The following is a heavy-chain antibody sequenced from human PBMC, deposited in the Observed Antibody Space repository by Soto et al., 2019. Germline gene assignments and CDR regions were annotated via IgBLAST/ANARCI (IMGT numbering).Heavy chain of an antibody. CDR2: IWSDGTNK. J-gene: IGHJ4*02. Sequence: PMRLSCAAFGFNFGTYGVRCVRKAPGKGLEWVALIWSDGTNKYYADSVKGRFTISRDNSKKTLYLQMNSLKTEDTAVYYCTTDHVTMIVVVPSSGWGQGTLVTVSS. CDR1: GFNFGTYG. D-gene: IGHD3-22*01. V-gene: IGHV3-33*01. CDR3: TTDHVTMIVVVPSSG.